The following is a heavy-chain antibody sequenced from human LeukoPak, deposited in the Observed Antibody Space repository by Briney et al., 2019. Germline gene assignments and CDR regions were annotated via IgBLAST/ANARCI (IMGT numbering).Heavy chain of an antibody. D-gene: IGHD5-24*01. CDR1: GFTFTSSA. CDR3: AAVGRDGYNLDY. Sequence: ASVKVSCKASGFTFTSSAMQWVRQARGQRLEWIGWIVVGSGNTNYAQKFQERVTITRDMSTSTAYMELSSLRSGDTAVYYCAAVGRDGYNLDYWGQGTLVTVSS. V-gene: IGHV1-58*02. J-gene: IGHJ4*02. CDR2: IVVGSGNT.